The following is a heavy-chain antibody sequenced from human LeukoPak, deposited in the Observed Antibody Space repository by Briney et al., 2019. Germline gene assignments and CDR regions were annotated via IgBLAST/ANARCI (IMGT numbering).Heavy chain of an antibody. V-gene: IGHV1-2*02. Sequence: ASVKVSCKASGYTFTGYYMHWVRQAPGQGLEWMGWINPNSGGTNYAQKFQGRVTMTRDTSISTAYMELSRLRSDDTAVYYCARDPRMTTVTPYYYYYMDVWGKGTTVTVSS. CDR1: GYTFTGYY. CDR2: INPNSGGT. CDR3: ARDPRMTTVTPYYYYYMDV. D-gene: IGHD4-11*01. J-gene: IGHJ6*03.